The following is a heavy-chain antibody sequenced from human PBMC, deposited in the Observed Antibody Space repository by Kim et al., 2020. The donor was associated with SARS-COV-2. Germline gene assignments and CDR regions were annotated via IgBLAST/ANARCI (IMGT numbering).Heavy chain of an antibody. V-gene: IGHV3-23*01. CDR1: GFTFSSYA. CDR2: ISGSGGST. CDR3: AKDQYAGRGVSYYYGMDV. J-gene: IGHJ6*02. Sequence: GGSLRLSCAASGFTFSSYAMSWVRQAPGKGLEWVSAISGSGGSTYYADSVKGRFTISRDNSKNTLYLQMNSLRAEDTAVYYCAKDQYAGRGVSYYYGMDVWGQGTTVTVSS. D-gene: IGHD2-8*01.